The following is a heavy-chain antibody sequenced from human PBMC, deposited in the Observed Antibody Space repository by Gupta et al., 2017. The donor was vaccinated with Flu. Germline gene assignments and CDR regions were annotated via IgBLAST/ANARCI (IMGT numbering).Heavy chain of an antibody. V-gene: IGHV3-30*18. CDR1: GFTFSNYG. CDR2: ISYDGSKK. J-gene: IGHJ4*02. Sequence: QVQLVESGGGVFRPGRSLRLSCAASGFTFSNYGLHLVRQAPGKGLEWVALISYDGSKKYYADSVKGRFTISRDNSKNTLYLQMNSLRAEDTAVYYCAKDELLGETTMANFFDYWGQGTLVTVSS. D-gene: IGHD5-18*01. CDR3: AKDELLGETTMANFFDY.